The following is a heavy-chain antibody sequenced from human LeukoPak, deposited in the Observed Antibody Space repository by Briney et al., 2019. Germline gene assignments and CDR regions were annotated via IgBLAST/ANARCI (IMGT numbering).Heavy chain of an antibody. V-gene: IGHV3-7*01. CDR3: ARVQDAVFYDYMDV. J-gene: IGHJ6*03. CDR2: IKQDGSEQ. Sequence: GGSLRLSCEASRFTFSKYWMSWVRQAPGKGLEWVANIKQDGSEQNYVDSVKGRFTISRDNAKTSVYLQMNSLRAEDTAVYYCARVQDAVFYDYMDVWGKGTTVIVSS. CDR1: RFTFSKYW. D-gene: IGHD3-16*01.